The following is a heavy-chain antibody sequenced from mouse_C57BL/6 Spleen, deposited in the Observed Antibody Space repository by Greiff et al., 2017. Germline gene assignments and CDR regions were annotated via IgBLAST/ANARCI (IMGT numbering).Heavy chain of an antibody. J-gene: IGHJ4*01. D-gene: IGHD2-1*01. V-gene: IGHV7-3*01. Sequence: EVMLVESGGGLVQPGGSLSLSCAASGFTFTDYYMSWVRQPPGKALEWLGFIRNKANGYTTEYSASVKGRFTISRDNSQSILYLQMNALRAEDSATYYCASLLTNAMDYWGQGTSVTVSS. CDR1: GFTFTDYY. CDR2: IRNKANGYTT. CDR3: ASLLTNAMDY.